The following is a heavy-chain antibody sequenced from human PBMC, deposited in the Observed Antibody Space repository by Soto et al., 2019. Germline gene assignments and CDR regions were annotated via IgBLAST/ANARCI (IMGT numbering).Heavy chain of an antibody. D-gene: IGHD3-3*01. CDR2: ISYDGSNK. V-gene: IGHV3-30-3*01. CDR3: AREKYYDFWSFSSTYYYYYGMDV. Sequence: PGGSLRLSCAASGFTFSSYAMHWVRQAPGKGLEWVAVISYDGSNKYYADSVKGRFTISRDNSKNTLYLQMNSLRAEDTAVYYCAREKYYDFWSFSSTYYYYYGMDVWGQGTLVTVSS. J-gene: IGHJ6*02. CDR1: GFTFSSYA.